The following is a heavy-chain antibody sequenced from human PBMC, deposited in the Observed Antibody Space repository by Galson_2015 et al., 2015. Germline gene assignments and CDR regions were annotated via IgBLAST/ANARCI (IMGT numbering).Heavy chain of an antibody. CDR2: ITLYNGHT. J-gene: IGHJ4*02. V-gene: IGHV1-68*01. D-gene: IGHD3-22*01. CDR3: ARSGRRTGRVTMIVVVIRGGDY. CDR1: GYTFTCCS. Sequence: SVKVSCKASGYTFTCCSLHWLQQAPGQGLVRMRWITLYNGHTNYTKKFQGRVTITRDMSLRTAYIELSSQRSEDSVVYYWARSGRRTGRVTMIVVVIRGGDYWGQGTLVAVSS.